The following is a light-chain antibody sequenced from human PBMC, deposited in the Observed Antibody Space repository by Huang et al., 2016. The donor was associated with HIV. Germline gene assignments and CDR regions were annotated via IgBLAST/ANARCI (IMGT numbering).Light chain of an antibody. J-gene: IGKJ2*01. V-gene: IGKV1-5*03. CDR1: QNINTW. Sequence: DIQMTQSPSTLSASVGDRVTITCRASQNINTWLARYQQKPGKAPDLLIYRASSLQVGVPSRFTGSGSGTEFTLTITSLQPDDLGTYYCQQYNTYLYTFGQGTKLEIK. CDR2: RAS. CDR3: QQYNTYLYT.